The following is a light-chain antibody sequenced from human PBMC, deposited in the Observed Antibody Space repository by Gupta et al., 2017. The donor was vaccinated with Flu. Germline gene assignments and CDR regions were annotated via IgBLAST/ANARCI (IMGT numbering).Light chain of an antibody. CDR3: QSYDSVNRDVV. CDR2: EDN. Sequence: FKLTQPHSVAALTGKPVTISCTRSSGSIATKDVQWFQQRPGSPPTTVIYEDNHRRGGDSDRGDGSDDSSSNSASLTIAGLQTEDEADYYCQSYDSVNRDVVFGGGTKLTVL. J-gene: IGLJ2*01. V-gene: IGLV6-57*01. CDR1: SGSIATKD.